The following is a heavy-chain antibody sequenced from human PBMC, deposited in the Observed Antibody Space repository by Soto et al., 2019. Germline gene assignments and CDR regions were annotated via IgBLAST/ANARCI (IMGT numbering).Heavy chain of an antibody. CDR2: VYHSGTT. Sequence: QVQLQESGPGLVKPSGTLSLTCAVTNGSISDRNWWTWVRQPPGKGLEWIGQVYHSGTTDYNPSLESRVTMAVGQSRNQFSLKVTSVTAADTAVYFCARGSTTIDGLDSWGQGTLVTVSS. V-gene: IGHV4-4*02. CDR3: ARGSTTIDGLDS. CDR1: NGSISDRNW. D-gene: IGHD1-26*01. J-gene: IGHJ4*02.